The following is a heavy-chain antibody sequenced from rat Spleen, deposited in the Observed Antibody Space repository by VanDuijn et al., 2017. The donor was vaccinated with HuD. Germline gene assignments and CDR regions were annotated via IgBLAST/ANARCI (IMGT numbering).Heavy chain of an antibody. V-gene: IGHV5-7*01. CDR1: GFTFSNYD. CDR2: IGYDGSST. J-gene: IGHJ3*01. Sequence: EVQLVESGGGLVQPGRSMKLSCAVSGFTFSNYDMAWVRQAPKKGLEWVATIGYDGSSTNYRDSLKGRFTISRDNAKSTLYLQMDSLRSEDTATDYCATYGGLRNWFAYWGQGTLVTVSS. D-gene: IGHD4-1*01. CDR3: ATYGGLRNWFAY.